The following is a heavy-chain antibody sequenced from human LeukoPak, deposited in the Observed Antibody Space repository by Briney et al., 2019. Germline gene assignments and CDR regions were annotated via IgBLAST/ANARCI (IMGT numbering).Heavy chain of an antibody. J-gene: IGHJ4*02. V-gene: IGHV3-7*01. CDR3: ASDRFSSGDF. CDR2: IKQGGSQK. CDR1: GFSFSNYW. D-gene: IGHD6-19*01. Sequence: GGSLRLSCVASGFSFSNYWMSWVRQAPGKGLEWVANIKQGGSQKNYEGSVKGRFTISRDNAQNSLYLQMNSLRAEDPAVYYCASDRFSSGDFWGQGTLAAVSS.